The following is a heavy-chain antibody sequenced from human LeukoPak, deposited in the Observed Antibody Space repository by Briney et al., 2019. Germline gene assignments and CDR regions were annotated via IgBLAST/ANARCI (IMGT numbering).Heavy chain of an antibody. Sequence: ASVKVSCKASGGTFSSYAISWVRQAPGQGLEGMGGIIPIFGTANYAQKFQGRVTITADESTSTAYMELSSLRSEDTAVYYCAREGRITMMLDYYYYMDVWGKGTTVTISS. J-gene: IGHJ6*03. CDR1: GGTFSSYA. CDR3: AREGRITMMLDYYYYMDV. CDR2: IIPIFGTA. V-gene: IGHV1-69*13. D-gene: IGHD3-22*01.